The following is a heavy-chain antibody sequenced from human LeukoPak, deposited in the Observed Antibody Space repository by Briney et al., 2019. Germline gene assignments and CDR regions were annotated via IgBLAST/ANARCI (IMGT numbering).Heavy chain of an antibody. Sequence: GESLRISCKGSGYGFTNYWISWVRQMPGKGLEWIGRIDPSDSYTNYRPSFRGHVTISADKSISTAYLQWSSLKASDTAMYYCARHGSPPGLDAFDIWGQGTMVTVSS. CDR2: IDPSDSYT. J-gene: IGHJ3*02. V-gene: IGHV5-10-1*01. CDR1: GYGFTNYW. CDR3: ARHGSPPGLDAFDI.